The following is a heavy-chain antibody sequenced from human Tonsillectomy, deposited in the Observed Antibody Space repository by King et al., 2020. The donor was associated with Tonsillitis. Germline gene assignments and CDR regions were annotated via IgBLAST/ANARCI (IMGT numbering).Heavy chain of an antibody. J-gene: IGHJ5*02. V-gene: IGHV5-51*01. CDR2: IYPGDSDT. D-gene: IGHD3-22*01. CDR1: GYSFTSYW. CDR3: ARHRYYYDSSGHYLDP. Sequence: VQLVESGAEVKKPGESLKISCKGSGYSFTSYWIAWVRQMPGKGLEWMGTIYPGDSDTRYSPSFQGQVTMSVDKSIRIAYLQWARLKASDTAMYYCARHRYYYDSSGHYLDPWGQGTLVTVSS.